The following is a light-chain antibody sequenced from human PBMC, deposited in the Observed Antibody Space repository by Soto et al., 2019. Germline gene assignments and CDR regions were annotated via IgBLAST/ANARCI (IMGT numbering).Light chain of an antibody. Sequence: DIQMTQPPYSLSTSVGDRVTITCRTSQSVSTYLNWYQQRPGKAPKLLIYGASSLQSGVPSRFSGSGSGTHFTLTISSLQPEDFATYYCQEGSTLLTFGGGTKVDIK. V-gene: IGKV1-39*01. J-gene: IGKJ4*01. CDR1: QSVSTY. CDR3: QEGSTLLT. CDR2: GAS.